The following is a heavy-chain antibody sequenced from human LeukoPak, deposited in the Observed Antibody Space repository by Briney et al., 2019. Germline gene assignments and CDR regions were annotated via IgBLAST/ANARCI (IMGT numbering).Heavy chain of an antibody. D-gene: IGHD1-26*01. CDR3: AKHPGDFSGIVNYYYMDV. V-gene: IGHV3-30*18. CDR2: ISYDGSNK. CDR1: GFTFSSYA. Sequence: QSGGSLRVSCADSGFTFSSYAIHWVRQAPGKGLEWVSIISYDGSNKYYADSVKGRFTISRDNSKNMLFLQMNSLRAEDTAVYYCAKHPGDFSGIVNYYYMDVWGKGTTVTVSS. J-gene: IGHJ6*03.